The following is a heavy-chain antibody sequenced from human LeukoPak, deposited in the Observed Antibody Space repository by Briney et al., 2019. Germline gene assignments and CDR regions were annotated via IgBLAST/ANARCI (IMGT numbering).Heavy chain of an antibody. Sequence: GGSLRLSCAASGFSFSSYAMSWVRQPPGKGLEWVSVIYSGGSTYYADSVKGRFTISRDNAKNSLYLQMNSLRAEDTAVYYCARDGRYCSGGSCYGHYYYGMDVWGQGTTVTVSS. V-gene: IGHV3-66*01. D-gene: IGHD2-15*01. CDR3: ARDGRYCSGGSCYGHYYYGMDV. CDR2: IYSGGST. CDR1: GFSFSSYA. J-gene: IGHJ6*02.